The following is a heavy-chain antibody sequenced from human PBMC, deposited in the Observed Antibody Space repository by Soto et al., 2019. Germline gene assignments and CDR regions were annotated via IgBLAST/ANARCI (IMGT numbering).Heavy chain of an antibody. Sequence: SETLSLTCNMSGDSYSISTYSWSWIRQPPGKALQWIGFIYQSGVTSYNPSLASRVSISLDRSNNQCSLTLRSVTAADTAVYYCARAMIGNGGRGWFDPWGQGALVTVSS. V-gene: IGHV4-30-2*01. CDR3: ARAMIGNGGRGWFDP. CDR1: GDSYSISTYS. CDR2: IYQSGVT. D-gene: IGHD4-17*01. J-gene: IGHJ5*02.